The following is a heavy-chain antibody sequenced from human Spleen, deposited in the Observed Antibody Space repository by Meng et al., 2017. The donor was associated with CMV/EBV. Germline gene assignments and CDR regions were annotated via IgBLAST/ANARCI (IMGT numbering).Heavy chain of an antibody. CDR1: GFAFNEYP. CDR3: AKGAGWYGSGTFDN. Sequence: GGSLRLSCAASGFAFNEYPMHWVRHNPRQGLEWVAVINRDSTTVNYGDAVKGRFTVSRDNIKNSLYLEMHSLRVDDSALYYCAKGAGWYGSGTFDNWGQGTLVTVSS. J-gene: IGHJ4*02. V-gene: IGHV3-43*01. CDR2: INRDSTTV. D-gene: IGHD3-10*01.